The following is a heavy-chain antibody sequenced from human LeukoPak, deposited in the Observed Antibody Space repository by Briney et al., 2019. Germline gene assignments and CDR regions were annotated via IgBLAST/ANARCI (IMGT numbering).Heavy chain of an antibody. CDR3: ARASPQWLVVFDFDY. Sequence: GGSLRPSCAASGFTFSSYSMNWVRQAPGKGLEWVSSISSSSSYIYYADSVKGRFTISRDNAKNSLYLQMYSLRAEDTAVYYCARASPQWLVVFDFDYWGQGALVTVSS. CDR1: GFTFSSYS. V-gene: IGHV3-21*01. J-gene: IGHJ4*02. D-gene: IGHD6-19*01. CDR2: ISSSSSYI.